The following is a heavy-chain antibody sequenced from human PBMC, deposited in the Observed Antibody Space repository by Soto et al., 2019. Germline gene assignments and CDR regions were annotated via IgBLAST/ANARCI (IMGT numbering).Heavy chain of an antibody. V-gene: IGHV3-13*01. D-gene: IGHD5-18*01. CDR1: GFTFSIYD. J-gene: IGHJ6*02. Sequence: VQLVESGGGLVQPGGSLRLSCVASGFTFSIYDMHWVRQATGKGLEWVSAIGLAGETYYSGSVKGRFTISRENAKNSLYLQMIGLRVEDTAIYYCVREWVDTYGMHPPLGLDVWGQGTTVTVSS. CDR3: VREWVDTYGMHPPLGLDV. CDR2: IGLAGET.